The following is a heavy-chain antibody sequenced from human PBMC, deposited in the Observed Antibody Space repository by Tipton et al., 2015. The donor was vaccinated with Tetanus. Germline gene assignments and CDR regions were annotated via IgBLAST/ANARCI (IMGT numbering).Heavy chain of an antibody. V-gene: IGHV3-7*01. D-gene: IGHD3-3*01. Sequence: SLRLSCTASGFTFGDYAMSWFRQAPGKGLEWVANIKQDGSEKYYVDSVKGRFTISRDNAKNSLYLQMNSLRAEDTAVYYCAREKSRPHYDFWSGYSNPTYNWFDPWGQGTLVTVSS. CDR3: AREKSRPHYDFWSGYSNPTYNWFDP. CDR2: IKQDGSEK. J-gene: IGHJ5*02. CDR1: GFTFGDYA.